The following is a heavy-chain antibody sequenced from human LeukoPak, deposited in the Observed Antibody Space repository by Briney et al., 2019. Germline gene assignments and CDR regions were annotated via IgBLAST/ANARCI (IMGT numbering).Heavy chain of an antibody. J-gene: IGHJ3*02. CDR3: ARGEIQLWLGAFDI. CDR1: GFTVSSNY. CDR2: IYSGGST. V-gene: IGHV3-53*01. Sequence: GGSLRLSCAAFGFTVSSNYMSWVRQAPGKGLEWVSVIYSGGSTYYADSVKGRFTISRDNSKNTLYLQMNSLRAEDTAVYYCARGEIQLWLGAFDIWGQGTMVTVSS. D-gene: IGHD5-18*01.